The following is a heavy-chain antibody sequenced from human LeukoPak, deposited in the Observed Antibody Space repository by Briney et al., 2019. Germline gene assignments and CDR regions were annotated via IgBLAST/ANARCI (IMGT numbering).Heavy chain of an antibody. CDR2: INPNSGGT. D-gene: IGHD6-19*01. CDR1: GYTFTGYN. J-gene: IGHJ4*02. V-gene: IGHV1-2*06. Sequence: ASVKVSCKASGYTFTGYNMHWVRQAPGQGLEWMGRINPNSGGTNYAQKFQGRVTMTRDTSISTAYMELSRLRSDETAVYYCALVLEQWPNQYPLDYWGQGTLVTVYS. CDR3: ALVLEQWPNQYPLDY.